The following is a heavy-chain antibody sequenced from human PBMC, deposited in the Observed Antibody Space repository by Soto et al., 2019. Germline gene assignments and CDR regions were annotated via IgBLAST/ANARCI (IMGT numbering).Heavy chain of an antibody. CDR3: ARVITMVRGVYYYGMDV. D-gene: IGHD3-10*01. CDR1: GGSISSYY. J-gene: IGHJ6*02. V-gene: IGHV4-4*07. Sequence: PLETLSLTCTVSGGSISSYYWSWIRQPAGKGLEWIGRIYTSGSTNYNPSLKSRVTMSVDTSKNQFSLKLSSVTAADTAVYYCARVITMVRGVYYYGMDVWGQGTTVTVSS. CDR2: IYTSGST.